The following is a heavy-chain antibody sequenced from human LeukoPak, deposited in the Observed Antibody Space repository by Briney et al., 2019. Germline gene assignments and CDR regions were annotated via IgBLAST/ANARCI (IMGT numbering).Heavy chain of an antibody. Sequence: PSETLSLTCAVYGGSFSGYYWSWIRQPPGKGLEWIGEINHSGSTNYNPSLKSRVTISVDTSKNQFSLKLSSVTAADTAVYYCARGVVVVPAAIHYYYYYMDVWGNGTTVTVSS. V-gene: IGHV4-34*01. CDR3: ARGVVVVPAAIHYYYYYMDV. D-gene: IGHD2-2*01. J-gene: IGHJ6*03. CDR2: INHSGST. CDR1: GGSFSGYY.